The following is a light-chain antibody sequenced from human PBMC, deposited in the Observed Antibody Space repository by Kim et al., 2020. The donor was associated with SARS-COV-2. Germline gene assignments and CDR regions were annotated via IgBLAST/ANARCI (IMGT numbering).Light chain of an antibody. J-gene: IGLJ2*01. CDR3: QAWDSGTVV. Sequence: SYELTQPPSVSVSPGQTVTITCSGDKLGEKYSCWYQQKSGQSPVLVIYQDFKRPSGIPERFSGSNFGNTATLTISGTQAMDEADYYCQAWDSGTVVFGGGTQLTVL. CDR2: QDF. V-gene: IGLV3-1*01. CDR1: KLGEKY.